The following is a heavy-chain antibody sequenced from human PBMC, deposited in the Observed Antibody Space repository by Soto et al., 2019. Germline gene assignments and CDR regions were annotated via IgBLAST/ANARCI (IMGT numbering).Heavy chain of an antibody. D-gene: IGHD4-17*01. V-gene: IGHV1-18*01. Sequence: ASVKVSCKASGYTFTSYGISWVRQAPGQGLEWMGWISAYNGNTNYAQKLQGRVTMTTNTSISTAYMELSSLRSEDTAVYYCYGDYHPYYYMDVWGKGTTVTVSS. J-gene: IGHJ6*03. CDR2: ISAYNGNT. CDR1: GYTFTSYG. CDR3: YGDYHPYYYMDV.